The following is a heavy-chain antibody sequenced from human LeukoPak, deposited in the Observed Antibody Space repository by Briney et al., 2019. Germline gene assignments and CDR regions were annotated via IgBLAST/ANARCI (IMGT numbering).Heavy chain of an antibody. CDR3: ARAARGSWYGDFGNWFDP. CDR1: GGTFSSYA. D-gene: IGHD6-13*01. Sequence: SVKVSCKASGGTFSSYAISWVRQAPGQGLEWMGGIIPIFGTANYAQKFQGRVTITTDESTSTAYMELSSLRSEDTAVYYCARAARGSWYGDFGNWFDPWGQGTLVTVSS. V-gene: IGHV1-69*05. J-gene: IGHJ5*02. CDR2: IIPIFGTA.